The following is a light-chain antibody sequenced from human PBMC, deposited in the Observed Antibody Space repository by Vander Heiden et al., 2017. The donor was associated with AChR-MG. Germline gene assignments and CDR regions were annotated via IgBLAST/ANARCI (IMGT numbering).Light chain of an antibody. CDR2: QGF. Sequence: SYELTQPPSVSVSPGQTASITCPGDKLGDKYACWYQQKPGQSPVLVIYQGFKRPSGIPERFSGSNSGNTATLTISGTQAMDEADYYCQAWDSSTVVVFGGGTKLTVL. CDR1: KLGDKY. J-gene: IGLJ2*01. CDR3: QAWDSSTVVV. V-gene: IGLV3-1*01.